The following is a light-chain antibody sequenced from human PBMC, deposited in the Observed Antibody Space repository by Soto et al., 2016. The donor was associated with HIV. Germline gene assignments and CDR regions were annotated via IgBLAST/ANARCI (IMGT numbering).Light chain of an antibody. J-gene: IGLJ2*01. CDR2: GKD. Sequence: SSELTQDPAVSVALGQTVRITCQGDSLRSFYASWYQQKPGQAPLLVIYGKDNRPSGIPDRFSGSSSGNXASLTITGAQAEDEADYYCNSRDSSGVVFGRRDQGDRP. V-gene: IGLV3-19*01. CDR3: NSRDSSGVV. CDR1: SLRSFY.